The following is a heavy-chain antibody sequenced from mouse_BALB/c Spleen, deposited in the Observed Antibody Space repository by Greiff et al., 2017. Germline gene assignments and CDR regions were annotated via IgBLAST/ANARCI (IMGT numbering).Heavy chain of an antibody. CDR2: ISSGGGST. D-gene: IGHD1-1*01. Sequence: DVMLVESGGGLVKPGGSLKLSCAASGFAFSSYDMSWVRQTPEKRLEWVAYISSGGGSTYYPDTVKGRFTISRDNAKNTLYLQMSSLKSEDTAMYYCARLATVAYWGQGTTLTVSS. CDR3: ARLATVAY. V-gene: IGHV5-12-1*01. CDR1: GFAFSSYD. J-gene: IGHJ2*01.